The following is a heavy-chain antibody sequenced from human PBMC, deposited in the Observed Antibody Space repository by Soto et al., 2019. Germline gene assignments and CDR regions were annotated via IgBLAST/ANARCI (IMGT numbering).Heavy chain of an antibody. CDR3: ARVPPCDFWSGSGNWFDP. Sequence: SETLSLTCTVSGGSISSGGYYWSWIRQHPGKGLEWIGYIYYSGSTYYNPSLKSRVTISVDTSKNQFSLKLSSVTAADTAVYYCARVPPCDFWSGSGNWFDPWGQGTLVTVSS. V-gene: IGHV4-31*03. CDR1: GGSISSGGYY. CDR2: IYYSGST. J-gene: IGHJ5*02. D-gene: IGHD3-3*01.